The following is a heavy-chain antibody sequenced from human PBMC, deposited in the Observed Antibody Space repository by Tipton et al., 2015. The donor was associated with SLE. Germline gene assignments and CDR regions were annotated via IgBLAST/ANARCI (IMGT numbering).Heavy chain of an antibody. D-gene: IGHD6-19*01. CDR3: AKQIVAGQYYYGMDV. CDR2: ISGSGAST. Sequence: GSLRLSCAASGFTFSSYAMSWVRQAPGKGLVWVSGISGSGASTYYADSVKGRFTISRDNSKNTLYLQLNSLRAEDTAVYYCAKQIVAGQYYYGMDVWGQGTTVTVSS. CDR1: GFTFSSYA. J-gene: IGHJ6*02. V-gene: IGHV3-23*01.